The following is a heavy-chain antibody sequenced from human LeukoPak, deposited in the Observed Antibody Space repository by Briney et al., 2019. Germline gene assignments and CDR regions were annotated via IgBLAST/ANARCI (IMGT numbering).Heavy chain of an antibody. J-gene: IGHJ4*02. V-gene: IGHV4-39*01. CDR3: ARQGDDYGGTWGFDY. D-gene: IGHD4-23*01. CDR1: GGSISSGTYY. Sequence: SETPSLTCTVSGGSISSGTYYWGWIRQPPGKGLEWIGSMYYSGNTYYNPSLKSRITISVDTSKNQFSLKLNSVTAADTAVYYCARQGDDYGGTWGFDYWGQGTLATVSA. CDR2: MYYSGNT.